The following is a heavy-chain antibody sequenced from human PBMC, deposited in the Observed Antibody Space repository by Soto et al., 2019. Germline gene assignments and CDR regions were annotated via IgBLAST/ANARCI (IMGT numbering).Heavy chain of an antibody. CDR3: AAVRYFDWFLVLP. CDR1: GYTFTSYG. CDR2: ISAYNGNT. D-gene: IGHD3-9*01. V-gene: IGHV1-18*01. Sequence: ASVKVSCKASGYTFTSYGISWVRQAPGQGLEWMGWISAYNGNTNYAQKLQGRVTMTADTSTSTAYMELRSLRSDDTAVYYCAAVRYFDWFLVLPWGQGTLVTVSS. J-gene: IGHJ5*02.